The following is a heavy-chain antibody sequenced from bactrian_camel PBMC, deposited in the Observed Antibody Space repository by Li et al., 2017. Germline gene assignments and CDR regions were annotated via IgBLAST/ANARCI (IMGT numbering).Heavy chain of an antibody. V-gene: IGHV3-2*01. CDR2: IYSDNSIT. Sequence: HVQLVESGGGLVQPGGSLRLSCAASGFTFSNFYMSWVRQVPGKGLEWVSSIYSDNSITWYADYVKGRFTISQDTPKNTVYLQMNSLKPEDTAMYYCAAAEAGRGTWPDDDGYWGQGTQVTVS. D-gene: IGHD3*01. CDR3: AAAEAGRGTWPDDDGY. J-gene: IGHJ6*01. CDR1: GFTFSNFY.